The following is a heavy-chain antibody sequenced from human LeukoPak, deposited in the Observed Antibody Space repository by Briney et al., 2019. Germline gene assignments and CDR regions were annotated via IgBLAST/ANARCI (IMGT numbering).Heavy chain of an antibody. D-gene: IGHD3-22*01. J-gene: IGHJ4*02. V-gene: IGHV3-23*01. Sequence: PGGSLRLSCAASGFTFSSYAMTWVRQAPGKGLEWLSVISGSGGSTYYADSVKGRFTISRDNSKNTLYLQMNSLRAEDTAVYYCAQGGVITRFDYWGQGTLVTVSS. CDR1: GFTFSSYA. CDR2: ISGSGGST. CDR3: AQGGVITRFDY.